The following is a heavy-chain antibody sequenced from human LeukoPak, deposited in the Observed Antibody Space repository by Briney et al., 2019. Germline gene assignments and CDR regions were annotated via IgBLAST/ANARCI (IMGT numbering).Heavy chain of an antibody. CDR2: ITTRSGST. V-gene: IGHV3-23*01. CDR1: GFTFSSYA. Sequence: GGSLRLSCAASGFTFSSYAMSWVRQAPGKGLEWVSTITTRSGSTYYADSVKGRFTISRDNSKNTLYLQMNSLRAEDTAVYYCAKEVSWRVAGTMRLDYWGQGTLVTVSS. D-gene: IGHD6-19*01. CDR3: AKEVSWRVAGTMRLDY. J-gene: IGHJ4*02.